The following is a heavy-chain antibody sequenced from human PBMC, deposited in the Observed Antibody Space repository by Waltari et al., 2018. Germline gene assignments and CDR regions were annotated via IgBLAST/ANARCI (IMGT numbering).Heavy chain of an antibody. CDR2: INHSGST. V-gene: IGHV4-34*01. CDR1: GGSFSGYY. CDR3: ARGGYGGNSRVLGFYWYFDL. J-gene: IGHJ2*01. Sequence: QVQLQQWGAGLLKPSETLSLTCAVYGGSFSGYYWSWIRQPPGKGLEWIGEINHSGSTNYNPSLKSRVTISVDTSKNQCSLKLSSVTAADTAVYYCARGGYGGNSRVLGFYWYFDLWGRGTLVTVSS. D-gene: IGHD4-17*01.